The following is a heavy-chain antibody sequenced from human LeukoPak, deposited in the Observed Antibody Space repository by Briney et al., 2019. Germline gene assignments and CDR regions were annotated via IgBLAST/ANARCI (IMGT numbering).Heavy chain of an antibody. CDR1: GFTVSSSY. J-gene: IGHJ3*02. V-gene: IGHV3-53*01. D-gene: IGHD1/OR15-1a*01. CDR3: ANTKQYAFDI. CDR2: IYYDGST. Sequence: GGSLRLSCAASGFTVSSSYMSWVRQAPGKGLEWVSIIYYDGSTYYADSVKGRFTISRDNSKNTLFLQMNSLRAEDTAVYYCANTKQYAFDIWGQGTMVTVSS.